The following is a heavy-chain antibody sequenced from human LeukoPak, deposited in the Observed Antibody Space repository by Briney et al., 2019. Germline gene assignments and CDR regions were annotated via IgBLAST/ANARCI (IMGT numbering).Heavy chain of an antibody. J-gene: IGHJ5*02. D-gene: IGHD2-15*01. CDR1: GGTFSSYA. V-gene: IGHV1-69*06. Sequence: AASVKVSCKASGGTFSSYAISWVRQAPGQGLEWMGGIIPIFGTANYAQKFQGRVTITADKSTSTAYMELSSLRSEDTAVYYCARDRADCSGGSCYSESWFDPWGQGTLVTVSS. CDR3: ARDRADCSGGSCYSESWFDP. CDR2: IIPIFGTA.